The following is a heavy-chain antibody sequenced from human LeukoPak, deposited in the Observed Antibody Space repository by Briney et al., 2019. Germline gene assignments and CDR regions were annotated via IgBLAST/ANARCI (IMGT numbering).Heavy chain of an antibody. V-gene: IGHV5-51*01. CDR1: GYTFTSYW. CDR2: IYPGDSDT. D-gene: IGHD6-19*01. J-gene: IGHJ4*02. CDR3: ARRGAYSSGWYGSYYFDY. Sequence: GESLKISCKGSGYTFTSYWIGWVRQMPGKGLEWMGIIYPGDSDTRYSPSFQGQVTISADKSISTAYLQWSSLKASDTAMYYCARRGAYSSGWYGSYYFDYWGQGTLVTVSS.